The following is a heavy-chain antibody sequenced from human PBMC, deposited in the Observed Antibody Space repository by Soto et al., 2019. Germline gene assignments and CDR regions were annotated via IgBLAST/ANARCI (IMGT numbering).Heavy chain of an antibody. J-gene: IGHJ2*01. CDR3: ARTGGRWYYDSSGTEWYFDL. V-gene: IGHV4-59*08. CDR2: IFYSGST. CDR1: GGSISSYY. D-gene: IGHD3-22*01. Sequence: ASETLSLTCTVSGGSISSYYWSWIRQPPGKGLEWIGYIFYSGSTNYNPSLKSRVTISVDTSKNQFSLKLSSVTAADTAVYYCARTGGRWYYDSSGTEWYFDLWGRGTLVTVSS.